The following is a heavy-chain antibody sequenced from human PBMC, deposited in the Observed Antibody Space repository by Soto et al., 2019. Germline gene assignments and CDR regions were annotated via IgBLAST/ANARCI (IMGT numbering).Heavy chain of an antibody. Sequence: PGGSPRLSLAAPGFNFRSYGLHWGPQAPGQGPGGVTVISYDGSDKYYADSVKGRFTISRDNSKNTLYLQMNSLTTEDTAVYYCARDDYDSSSYYGSYYYGMDVWGQGTTVTVSS. CDR1: GFNFRSYG. D-gene: IGHD3-22*01. J-gene: IGHJ6*02. CDR2: ISYDGSDK. CDR3: ARDDYDSSSYYGSYYYGMDV. V-gene: IGHV3-30-3*01.